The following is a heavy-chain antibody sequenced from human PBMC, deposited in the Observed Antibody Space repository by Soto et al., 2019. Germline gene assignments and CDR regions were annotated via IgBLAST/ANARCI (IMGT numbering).Heavy chain of an antibody. Sequence: EVQLVESGGGLVQPGGSLRLSCAASGFTFSSYWMHWVRQAPGKGLEWVSRINTDGSSTVYADSMKGRFTISRDNAKNTLYVQMTSLRAEDTAVYYCTRGLKNYSYFDYWGQGKLVTVST. J-gene: IGHJ4*02. CDR1: GFTFSSYW. CDR2: INTDGSST. V-gene: IGHV3-74*01. D-gene: IGHD1-7*01. CDR3: TRGLKNYSYFDY.